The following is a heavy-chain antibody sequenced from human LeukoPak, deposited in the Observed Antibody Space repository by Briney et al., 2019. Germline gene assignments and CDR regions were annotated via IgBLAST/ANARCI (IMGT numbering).Heavy chain of an antibody. CDR2: INRDGSTT. CDR3: ARAASDSWYVY. Sequence: GGSLRLSCVASGFSISSHWMHWVRQAPGKGLVWVSRINRDGSTTVYVDSVKGRFTVSRDNAKNMLYLEVNSLRAEDTAVYYCARAASDSWYVYWGQGTLVTVSS. J-gene: IGHJ4*02. V-gene: IGHV3-74*01. CDR1: GFSISSHW. D-gene: IGHD6-13*01.